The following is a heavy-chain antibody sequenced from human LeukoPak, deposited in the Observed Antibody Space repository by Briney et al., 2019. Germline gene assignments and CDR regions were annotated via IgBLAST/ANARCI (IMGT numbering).Heavy chain of an antibody. Sequence: SETLSLTCAVYDGSFSGYYWSWIRQPPGKGLEWIGEINHGGSTNYNPSLKSRVTISVDTSKNQFSLKMSSVTAADTAVYYCARAISIAAAGTLIGMLDYWGQGTLVTVSS. CDR1: DGSFSGYY. CDR3: ARAISIAAAGTLIGMLDY. V-gene: IGHV4-34*01. J-gene: IGHJ4*02. CDR2: INHGGST. D-gene: IGHD6-13*01.